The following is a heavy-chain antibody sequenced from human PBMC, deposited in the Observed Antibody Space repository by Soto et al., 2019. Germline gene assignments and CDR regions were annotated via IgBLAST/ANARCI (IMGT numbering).Heavy chain of an antibody. CDR2: ISYDGSNK. Sequence: QVQLVESGGGVVQPGRSLRLSCAASGFTFSSYAMHWVRQAPGKGLEWVAVISYDGSNKYYADSVKGRFTISRDNSKNTLYLQMNSLRAEDTAVYYCARDRGSVTYYYDSSGYYPHNWFDPWGQGTLVTVSS. V-gene: IGHV3-30-3*01. CDR3: ARDRGSVTYYYDSSGYYPHNWFDP. J-gene: IGHJ5*02. CDR1: GFTFSSYA. D-gene: IGHD3-22*01.